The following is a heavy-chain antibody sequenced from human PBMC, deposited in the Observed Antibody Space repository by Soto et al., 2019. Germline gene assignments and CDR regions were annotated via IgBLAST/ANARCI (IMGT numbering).Heavy chain of an antibody. V-gene: IGHV1-69*06. J-gene: IGHJ6*02. Sequence: QVQLVQSGAEVKKPGSSVKVSCKASGGTFSSYAISWVRQAPGQGLEWMGGIIPIFGTANYAQKFQGRVTITADKSTSTAYMELSSLRSEDTAVYYCARDNPDPVLRSEQDYYYGMDVWGQGTTVTVSS. D-gene: IGHD3-3*01. CDR2: IIPIFGTA. CDR3: ARDNPDPVLRSEQDYYYGMDV. CDR1: GGTFSSYA.